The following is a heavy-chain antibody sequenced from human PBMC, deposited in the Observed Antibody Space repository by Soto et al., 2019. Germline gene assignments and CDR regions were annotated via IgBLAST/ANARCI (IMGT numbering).Heavy chain of an antibody. Sequence: SGPTLVNPTQTLTLTCTFSGFSLSTSGMCVSWIRQPPGKALEWLARIDWDDDKYYSTSLKTRLTISKDTSKNQVVLTMANMDPVDTATYYCARILNDYGNYYKDVWGKGTTVTVSS. CDR1: GFSLSTSGMC. CDR3: ARILNDYGNYYKDV. V-gene: IGHV2-70*11. D-gene: IGHD4-17*01. J-gene: IGHJ6*03. CDR2: IDWDDDK.